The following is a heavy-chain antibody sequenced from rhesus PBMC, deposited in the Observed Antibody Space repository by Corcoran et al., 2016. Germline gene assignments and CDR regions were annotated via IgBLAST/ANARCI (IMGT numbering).Heavy chain of an antibody. Sequence: QVQLQESGPGLVKPSETLSLTCAVSGGSISSGYYYWNWTRHPPGKGLEWIGYITYSGSTSYNPSLKSRVTISRDTSKNQFSLKLSSVTAADTAVYYCARDRCTGSGCYLDYWGQGVLVTVSS. V-gene: IGHV4-122*02. CDR2: ITYSGST. J-gene: IGHJ4*01. CDR3: ARDRCTGSGCYLDY. CDR1: GGSISSGYYY. D-gene: IGHD2-21*01.